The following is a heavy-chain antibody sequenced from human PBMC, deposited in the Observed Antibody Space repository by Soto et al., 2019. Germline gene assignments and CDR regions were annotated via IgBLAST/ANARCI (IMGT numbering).Heavy chain of an antibody. V-gene: IGHV5-51*01. Sequence: PGESLKISCKGSGYSFTSYWIGWVRQMPGKGLEWMGIIYPGDSDTRYSPSFQGQVTISADKSISTAYLQWSSLKASDTAMYYCARSIISGWNYGYYFDYWGQGTLVTVSS. D-gene: IGHD6-19*01. CDR3: ARSIISGWNYGYYFDY. CDR1: GYSFTSYW. J-gene: IGHJ4*02. CDR2: IYPGDSDT.